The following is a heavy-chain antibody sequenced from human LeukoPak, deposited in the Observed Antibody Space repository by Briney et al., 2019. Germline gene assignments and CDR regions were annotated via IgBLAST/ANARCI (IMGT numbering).Heavy chain of an antibody. V-gene: IGHV3-30*04. CDR3: ARGHTAAMVFCDY. D-gene: IGHD5-18*01. J-gene: IGHJ4*02. Sequence: GGSLRLSCAASGFTFSSYAIHWVRQAPGKGLEWVAVISYDGSNEVYADSVKGRFTISRDNSKNTLYLQMSSLRAEDTAVYYCARGHTAAMVFCDYWGQGTLVTVSS. CDR2: ISYDGSNE. CDR1: GFTFSSYA.